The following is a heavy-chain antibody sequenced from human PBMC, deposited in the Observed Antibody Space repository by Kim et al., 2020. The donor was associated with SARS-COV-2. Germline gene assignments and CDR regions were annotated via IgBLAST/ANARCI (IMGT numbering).Heavy chain of an antibody. Sequence: GGSLRLSCAASGFTFSNAWMSWVRQAPGKGLEWVGRLKSKTDGGTTDYAAPVKGRFTISRDDSKNTLYLQMNSLKTEDTAVYYCTTDFIPPSHHVGLSHWGQGTLVTVSS. CDR3: TTDFIPPSHHVGLSH. D-gene: IGHD1-26*01. J-gene: IGHJ4*02. CDR1: GFTFSNAW. CDR2: LKSKTDGGTT. V-gene: IGHV3-15*01.